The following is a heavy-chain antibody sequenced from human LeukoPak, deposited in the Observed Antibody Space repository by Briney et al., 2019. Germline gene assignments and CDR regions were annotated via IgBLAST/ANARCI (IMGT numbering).Heavy chain of an antibody. Sequence: SETLSLTCAVYGGSFSGYYWSWIRQPPGKGLEWIGEINHSGSTNYNPSLKSRVTISVDTSKNQFSLKLSSVTAADTAVYYCARLMGSDYSDYYYYMDVWGKGTTVTVSS. CDR3: ARLMGSDYSDYYYYMDV. D-gene: IGHD1-26*01. CDR1: GGSFSGYY. J-gene: IGHJ6*03. CDR2: INHSGST. V-gene: IGHV4-34*01.